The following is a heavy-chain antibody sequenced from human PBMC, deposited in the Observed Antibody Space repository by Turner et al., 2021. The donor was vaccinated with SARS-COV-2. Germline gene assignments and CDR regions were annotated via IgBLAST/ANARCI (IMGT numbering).Heavy chain of an antibody. CDR1: GYTLIELS. D-gene: IGHD3-22*01. CDR2: FDPEDGET. Sequence: QVQLVPSGAEVKTPGASVKVTCKVSGYTLIELSMHWVRQAPGKGLEWRGGFDPEDGETIYAQKFQGRVTMTEDTSTDTAYMELSSLRSEDTAVYYCATAPANYYDSSGSKGFYYYYYGMDVWGQGTTVTVSS. CDR3: ATAPANYYDSSGSKGFYYYYYGMDV. J-gene: IGHJ6*02. V-gene: IGHV1-24*01.